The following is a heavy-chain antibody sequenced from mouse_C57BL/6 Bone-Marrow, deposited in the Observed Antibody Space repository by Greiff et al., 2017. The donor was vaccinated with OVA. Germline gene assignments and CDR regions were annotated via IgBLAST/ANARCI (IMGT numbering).Heavy chain of an antibody. V-gene: IGHV3-1*01. D-gene: IGHD2-5*01. Sequence: EVKLMESGPGMVKPSQSLSLTCTVTGYSITSGYDWHWIRHFPGNKLEWMGYISYSGSTTYNPSLKSRISITHDTSKNHFFLKLNSVTTEDTATYYCARDDYYSNNDWYFDVWGTGTTVTVSS. CDR3: ARDDYYSNNDWYFDV. CDR2: ISYSGST. J-gene: IGHJ1*03. CDR1: GYSITSGYD.